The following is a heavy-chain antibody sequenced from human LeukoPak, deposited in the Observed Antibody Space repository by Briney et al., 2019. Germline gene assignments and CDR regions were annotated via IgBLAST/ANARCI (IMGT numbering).Heavy chain of an antibody. CDR3: AREGGGGVGRRNRFDP. CDR1: GGSISSGSYY. CDR2: IYTSGST. V-gene: IGHV4-61*02. Sequence: SQTLSLTCTVSGGSISSGSYYWSWIRQPAGKGLEWIGRIYTSGSTNYNPSLKSRVTISVDTSKNQFSLKLSSVTAADTAVYYCAREGGGGVGRRNRFDPWGQGTLVTVSS. D-gene: IGHD1-26*01. J-gene: IGHJ5*02.